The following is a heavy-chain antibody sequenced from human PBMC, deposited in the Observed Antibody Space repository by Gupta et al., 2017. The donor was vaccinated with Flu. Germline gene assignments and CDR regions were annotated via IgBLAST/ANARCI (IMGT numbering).Heavy chain of an antibody. V-gene: IGHV4-39*01. J-gene: IGHJ4*02. CDR3: ARKVTHTHLDY. D-gene: IGHD2-21*02. CDR1: NFAIGSCSSCY. Sequence: QLQLQESGPGLVKPSETLSLTCTVFNFAIGSCSSCYWVWIRQPPGKGLEWIGNIYYIGDSYYNPSLKSRLAISVDTAKNQFSLKLSSVTAADTAVYYCARKVTHTHLDYWGQGTLVTVSS. CDR2: IYYIGDS.